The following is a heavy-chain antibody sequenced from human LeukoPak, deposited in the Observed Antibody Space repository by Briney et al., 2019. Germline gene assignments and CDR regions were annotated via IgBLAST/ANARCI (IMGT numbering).Heavy chain of an antibody. CDR3: ASLYDIVGTTVDY. Sequence: ASVNVSCTASGYTFTNYYIHWVRQAPGQGLEWMGRIDPNTGGTKSAKNFQGRVTMTRDTSISTAYMALSGLRSDDTAVYYCASLYDIVGTTVDYWGQGTLVTVSS. V-gene: IGHV1-2*06. CDR1: GYTFTNYY. J-gene: IGHJ4*02. D-gene: IGHD1-26*01. CDR2: IDPNTGGT.